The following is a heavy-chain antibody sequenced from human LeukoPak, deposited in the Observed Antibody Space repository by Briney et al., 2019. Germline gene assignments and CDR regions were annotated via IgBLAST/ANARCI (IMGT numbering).Heavy chain of an antibody. V-gene: IGHV3-53*01. D-gene: IGHD3-10*01. J-gene: IGHJ6*02. Sequence: GGSLRLSCAASGFTVSNNYMSWVRQAPGRGLESVSLIFSGGGTYYADSVKGRFTVSRDNSKNTLYLQMNTLRAEDTAVYYCARGTTYYGSGDGLDVWGQGTTVTVSS. CDR2: IFSGGGT. CDR1: GFTVSNNY. CDR3: ARGTTYYGSGDGLDV.